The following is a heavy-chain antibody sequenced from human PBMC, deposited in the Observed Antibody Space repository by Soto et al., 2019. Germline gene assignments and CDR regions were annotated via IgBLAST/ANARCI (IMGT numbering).Heavy chain of an antibody. CDR3: AIARYDSSGYYFDY. CDR2: IYSDGST. Sequence: GGSLRLSCAASGFIVSSNYMSWVRQAPGKGLEWVSVIYSDGSTHYTDSVKDRFIISRDISKNTLYLQMNSLRAEDTAVYYCAIARYDSSGYYFDYWGQGALVTVSS. D-gene: IGHD3-22*01. V-gene: IGHV3-53*01. J-gene: IGHJ4*02. CDR1: GFIVSSNY.